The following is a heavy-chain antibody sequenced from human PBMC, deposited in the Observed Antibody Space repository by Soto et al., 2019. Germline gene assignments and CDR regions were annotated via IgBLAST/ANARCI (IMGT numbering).Heavy chain of an antibody. J-gene: IGHJ6*02. V-gene: IGHV1-18*01. CDR3: ARDPYHVLMVNAPNLYGMDV. CDR2: ISTYNGNT. CDR1: GYTFTTYD. D-gene: IGHD2-8*01. Sequence: ASVKVSYKASGYTFTTYDISWVRQAPGQGLEWMGRISTYNGNTNYPQSLQGRLTMTTDTSTTTAYMELRSLRSDDTAVYYCARDPYHVLMVNAPNLYGMDVWGQETTVTVSS.